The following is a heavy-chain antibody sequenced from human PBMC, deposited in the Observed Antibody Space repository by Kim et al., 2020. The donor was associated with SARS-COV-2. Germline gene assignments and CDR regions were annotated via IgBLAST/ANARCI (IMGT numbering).Heavy chain of an antibody. CDR1: GYTFTSYG. D-gene: IGHD2-21*01. CDR2: ISAYNGNT. Sequence: ASVKVSCKASGYTFTSYGISWVRQAPGQGLEWMGWISAYNGNTNYAQKLQGRVTMTTDTSTSTAYMELRSLRSDDTAVYYCARDRDRSGFHQVDYWGQGTLVTVSS. CDR3: ARDRDRSGFHQVDY. J-gene: IGHJ4*02. V-gene: IGHV1-18*01.